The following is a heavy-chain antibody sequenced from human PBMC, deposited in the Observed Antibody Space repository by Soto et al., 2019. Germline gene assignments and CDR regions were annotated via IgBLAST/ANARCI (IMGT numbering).Heavy chain of an antibody. D-gene: IGHD3-22*01. J-gene: IGHJ6*02. V-gene: IGHV3-33*01. CDR2: IWYDGSNK. CDR3: ARDLTTEPYYYYYGMDV. Sequence: QVQLVESGGAVVQPGRSLRLSCAASGFTFSSYGMHWVRQAPGKGLEWVAVIWYDGSNKYYADSVKGRFTISRDNSKNTLYLQMNSLRAEDTAVYYCARDLTTEPYYYYYGMDVWGQGTTVTVSS. CDR1: GFTFSSYG.